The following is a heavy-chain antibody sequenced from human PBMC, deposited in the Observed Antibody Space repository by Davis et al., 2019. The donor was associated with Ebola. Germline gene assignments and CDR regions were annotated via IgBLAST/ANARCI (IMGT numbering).Heavy chain of an antibody. CDR3: ARETTRGSEYCSGGSCFPI. J-gene: IGHJ4*02. CDR1: GFTFSDYY. Sequence: GESLKISCAASGFTFSDYYMSWIRQAPGKGLEWVSYISSSGSTIYYADSVKGRFTISRDNAKNSLYLQMNSLRAEDTAVYYCARETTRGSEYCSGGSCFPIWGQGTLVTVSS. D-gene: IGHD2-15*01. CDR2: ISSSGSTI. V-gene: IGHV3-11*01.